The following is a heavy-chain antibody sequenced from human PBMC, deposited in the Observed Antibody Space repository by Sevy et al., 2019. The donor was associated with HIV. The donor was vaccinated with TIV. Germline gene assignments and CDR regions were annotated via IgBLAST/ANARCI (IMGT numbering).Heavy chain of an antibody. J-gene: IGHJ3*02. CDR2: IYSGGST. D-gene: IGHD5-12*01. V-gene: IGHV3-53*01. Sequence: GGSLRLSCAASGFTVSSNYMSWVRQAPGKGLEWVSVIYSGGSTYYADSVKGRFTISRDNSKNTLYLQMNSLRAEDTAVYYCARGGHFVAYAFDIWGQGTVVTVSS. CDR3: ARGGHFVAYAFDI. CDR1: GFTVSSNY.